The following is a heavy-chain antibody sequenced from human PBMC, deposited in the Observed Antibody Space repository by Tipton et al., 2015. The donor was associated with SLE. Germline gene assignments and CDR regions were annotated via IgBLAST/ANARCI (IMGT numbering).Heavy chain of an antibody. J-gene: IGHJ6*02. CDR1: GGSISSYY. D-gene: IGHD3-16*01. CDR3: ARQRLRLLSPLDS. Sequence: TLSLTCTVSGGSISSYYWSWIRQPPGKGLEWIGYIYYSGSTNYNPSLKSRVTISVDTSKNHFSLELTSVTAADTAVYYCARQRLRLLSPLDSWGQGTTVTVSS. CDR2: IYYSGST. V-gene: IGHV4-59*08.